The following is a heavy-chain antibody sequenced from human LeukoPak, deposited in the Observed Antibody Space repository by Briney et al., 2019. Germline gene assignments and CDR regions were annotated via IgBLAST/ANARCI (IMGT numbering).Heavy chain of an antibody. CDR2: ISAYNGNT. J-gene: IGHJ4*02. V-gene: IGHV1-18*01. Sequence: ASVKVSCEASGYTFTSYGISWVRQAPGQGLEWMGWISAYNGNTNYAQKLQGRVTMTTDTSTSTAYMELRSLRSDDTAVYYCARGPYDFWSGMEDYWGQGTLVTVSS. CDR1: GYTFTSYG. CDR3: ARGPYDFWSGMEDY. D-gene: IGHD3-3*01.